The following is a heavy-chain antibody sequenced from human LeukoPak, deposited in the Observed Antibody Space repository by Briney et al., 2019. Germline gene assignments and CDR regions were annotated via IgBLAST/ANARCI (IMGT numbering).Heavy chain of an antibody. J-gene: IGHJ4*02. CDR3: ARGRGLRRSFDY. D-gene: IGHD5-12*01. Sequence: SETLSLTCAVYGGSFSGYYWSWIRQPPGKGLEWIGEINHSGSTNYNPSLKSRVTISVDTSKNQFSLKLSPVTAADTAVYYCARGRGLRRSFDYWGQGTLVTVSS. CDR2: INHSGST. CDR1: GGSFSGYY. V-gene: IGHV4-34*01.